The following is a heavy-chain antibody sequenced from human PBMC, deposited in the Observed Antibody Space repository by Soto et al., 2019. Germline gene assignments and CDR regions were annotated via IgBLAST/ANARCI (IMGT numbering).Heavy chain of an antibody. CDR2: IRYDGGEK. D-gene: IGHD6-19*01. J-gene: IGHJ6*02. CDR3: ARDARIAVAYGMDV. V-gene: IGHV3-33*01. Sequence: QVQLVESGGGVVQPGRSLRLSCAASGFTFNTFGMHWVRQAPGKGLEWVAVIRYDGGEKHYAASVKGRFTISRDNSKNTLFLQMNSLRAEDTAVYYCARDARIAVAYGMDVWGQGTTVTVSS. CDR1: GFTFNTFG.